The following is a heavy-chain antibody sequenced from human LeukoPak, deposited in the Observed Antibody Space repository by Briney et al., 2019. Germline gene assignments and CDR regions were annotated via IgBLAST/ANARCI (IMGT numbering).Heavy chain of an antibody. J-gene: IGHJ4*02. Sequence: GGSLRLSCAASGFTFSSYAMSWVRQAPGKGLEWVSAISGSGSSTYYADSVKGRFTISRDNSKNTLYLQLSSLRAEDTALYYCAKRRDSTTRFDYWGRGTLVTVSS. V-gene: IGHV3-23*01. CDR3: AKRRDSTTRFDY. CDR1: GFTFSSYA. D-gene: IGHD1-7*01. CDR2: ISGSGSST.